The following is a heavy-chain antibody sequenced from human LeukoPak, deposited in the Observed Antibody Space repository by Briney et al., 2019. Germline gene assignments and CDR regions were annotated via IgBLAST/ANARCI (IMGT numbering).Heavy chain of an antibody. CDR2: ISAYNGNT. CDR3: ARGGANCSGGRCPLNWFDP. J-gene: IGHJ5*02. V-gene: IGHV1-18*04. D-gene: IGHD2-15*01. Sequence: SVTVSSKASGYTFTNFGITWAPQAPRHELEGTGGISAYNGNTNYAKKLQGRVTMTIDKTTSTAYMELRSLRSDDTAVYYCARGGANCSGGRCPLNWFDPWGQGTPVTVSS. CDR1: GYTFTNFG.